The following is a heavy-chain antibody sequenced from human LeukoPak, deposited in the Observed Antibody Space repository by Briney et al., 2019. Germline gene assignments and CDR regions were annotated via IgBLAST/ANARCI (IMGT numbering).Heavy chain of an antibody. CDR2: INTNTGSP. V-gene: IGHV7-4-1*02. CDR3: ARGGGITIFGVVPYYFDY. D-gene: IGHD3-3*01. J-gene: IGHJ4*02. CDR1: GYTFTSYA. Sequence: ASVKVSCKASGYTFTSYAMNWVRQAPGQGLEWMGWINTNTGSPTYAQGFTGRFVFSLDTSVSTAYLQISSLKADDTAVYYCARGGGITIFGVVPYYFDYWGQGTLVTVSS.